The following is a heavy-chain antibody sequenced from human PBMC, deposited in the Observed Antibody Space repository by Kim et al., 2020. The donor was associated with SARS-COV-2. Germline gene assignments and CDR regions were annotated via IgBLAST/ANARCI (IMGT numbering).Heavy chain of an antibody. D-gene: IGHD1-26*01. J-gene: IGHJ4*02. CDR2: ISYDGSKK. V-gene: IGHV3-30*04. CDR3: ARDGNIGSSFDY. CDR1: GFTFSSYA. Sequence: GGSLRLSCAASGFTFSSYAMHWVRQAPGKGLEWVAVISYDGSKKYYADSVKGRFTISRDNSKNTLYLQMNSLRAEDTAVYYCARDGNIGSSFDYWGQGTL.